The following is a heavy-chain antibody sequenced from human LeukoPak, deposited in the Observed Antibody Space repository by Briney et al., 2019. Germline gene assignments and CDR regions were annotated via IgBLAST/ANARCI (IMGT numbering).Heavy chain of an antibody. Sequence: ASVKVSCKASGYTFSSYDINWVRQATGQGLEWMGWITPNSGGTNYAQKFQGRVTMTRDTSISTAYMELSRLRSDDTAVYYCARGRYYYDSSGYYFDYWGQGTLVTVSS. CDR1: GYTFSSYD. D-gene: IGHD3-22*01. V-gene: IGHV1-2*02. CDR3: ARGRYYYDSSGYYFDY. CDR2: ITPNSGGT. J-gene: IGHJ4*02.